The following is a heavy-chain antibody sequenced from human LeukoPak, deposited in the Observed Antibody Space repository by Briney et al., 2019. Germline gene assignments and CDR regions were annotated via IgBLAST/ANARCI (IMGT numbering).Heavy chain of an antibody. J-gene: IGHJ4*02. CDR2: ISISSSYI. D-gene: IGHD2-21*02. CDR1: GLTFSSSG. Sequence: GGSLRLSCTAPGLTFSSSGMHWVRQAPGKGLEWVSSISISSSYIDYADSVKGRFTISRDNAKNSLYLQINSLRAEDTAVYYCARDQGTATSIFDSWGQGTLVTVSS. CDR3: ARDQGTATSIFDS. V-gene: IGHV3-21*01.